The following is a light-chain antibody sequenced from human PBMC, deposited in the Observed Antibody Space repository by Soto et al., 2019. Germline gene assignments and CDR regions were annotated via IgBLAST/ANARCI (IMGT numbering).Light chain of an antibody. CDR2: GAS. V-gene: IGKV3-15*01. J-gene: IGKJ4*01. CDR1: QSIRFN. Sequence: EIVMTQSPATLSVSPGERATLSCRASQSIRFNLAWYQQKLGQAPRLLIYGASTRAPGIPARFSGSGSGTEFTLTISSLQSEDFAVYYCQQYHNWPPLTFGGGTKVEIK. CDR3: QQYHNWPPLT.